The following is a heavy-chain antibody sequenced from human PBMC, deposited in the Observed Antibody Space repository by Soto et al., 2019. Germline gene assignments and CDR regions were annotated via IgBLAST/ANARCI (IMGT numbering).Heavy chain of an antibody. Sequence: EGSLRLSCAASGITVSSNYMSCVRQAPGQGLEWAPVIYSGGSTYYADSVKGRFTISRDNSKNTLYLQMNSLRAEDSAVSYCSRGGGYRDSSGYYYVNLDQGALVAVSS. D-gene: IGHD3-22*01. CDR1: GITVSSNY. CDR3: SRGGGYRDSSGYYYVN. CDR2: IYSGGST. J-gene: IGHJ4*02. V-gene: IGHV3-53*01.